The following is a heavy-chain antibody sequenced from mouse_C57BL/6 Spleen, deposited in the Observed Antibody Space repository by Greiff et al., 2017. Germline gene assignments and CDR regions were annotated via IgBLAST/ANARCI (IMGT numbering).Heavy chain of an antibody. CDR3: TRGDCEGYFDV. Sequence: EVKLVESGGGLVQPGGSMKLSCAASGFTFSDAWMDWVRQSPEKGLEWVAEIRNKANNHATYYAESVKGRFTISRDDSKSSVYLQMSSLRAEDAGIYYCTRGDCEGYFDVWGTGTTVTVSS. J-gene: IGHJ1*03. CDR1: GFTFSDAW. D-gene: IGHD2-4*01. CDR2: IRNKANNHAT. V-gene: IGHV6-6*01.